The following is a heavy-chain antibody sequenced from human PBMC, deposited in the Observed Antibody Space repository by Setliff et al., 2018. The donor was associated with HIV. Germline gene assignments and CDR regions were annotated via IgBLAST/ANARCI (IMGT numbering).Heavy chain of an antibody. CDR2: IRSKAYGGTT. J-gene: IGHJ3*02. CDR3: TRDKGYAFDI. V-gene: IGHV3-49*04. Sequence: GGSLRLSCTASGFTFGDYAMSWVRQAPGKGLEWVGFIRSKAYGGTTEYAASVEDRFTGSRDDSKSIAYLQINSLKTEDTAVYYCTRDKGYAFDIWGQGTMVTVSS. D-gene: IGHD5-18*01. CDR1: GFTFGDYA.